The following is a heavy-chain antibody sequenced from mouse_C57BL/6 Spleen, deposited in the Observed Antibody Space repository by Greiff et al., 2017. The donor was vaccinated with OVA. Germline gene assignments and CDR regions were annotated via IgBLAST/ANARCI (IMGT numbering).Heavy chain of an antibody. CDR3: ARSYYDSSYEDY. J-gene: IGHJ2*01. Sequence: QVQLQQPGAELVKPGASVKMSCKASGYTFTSYWITWVKQRPGQGLEWIGDIYPGSGSTNYNEKFKSKATLTVDTSSSTAYMQLSSLTSEDSAVYYCARSYYDSSYEDYWGQGTTLTVSS. D-gene: IGHD1-1*01. CDR2: IYPGSGST. CDR1: GYTFTSYW. V-gene: IGHV1-55*01.